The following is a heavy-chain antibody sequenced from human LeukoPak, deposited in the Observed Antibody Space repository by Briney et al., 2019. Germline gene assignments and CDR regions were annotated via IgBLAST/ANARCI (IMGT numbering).Heavy chain of an antibody. CDR3: ARKTGDLYYFDY. J-gene: IGHJ4*02. CDR1: GGSISSYY. Sequence: SETLSLTCTVSGGSISSYYWSWIRQPPGEGLEWIGYISYSGRTNYNPSLKSRVTISVDTSKNQFSLRLSSVTAADTAVYYCARKTGDLYYFDYWGQGTLVTVSS. V-gene: IGHV4-59*01. CDR2: ISYSGRT. D-gene: IGHD7-27*01.